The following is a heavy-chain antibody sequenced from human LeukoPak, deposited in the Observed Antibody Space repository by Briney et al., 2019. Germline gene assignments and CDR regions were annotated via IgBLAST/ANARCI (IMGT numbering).Heavy chain of an antibody. D-gene: IGHD2-15*01. CDR3: ARESAYCSGGSCPFKI. J-gene: IGHJ3*02. V-gene: IGHV4-59*01. CDR2: IYYSGST. Sequence: SETLSLTCTVSGGSISSYYWSWIRQPPGKGLEWIGYIYYSGSTNYNPSLKSRVTISVDTSKNQFSLKLSSVTAADTAVYYCARESAYCSGGSCPFKIWGQGTMVTVSS. CDR1: GGSISSYY.